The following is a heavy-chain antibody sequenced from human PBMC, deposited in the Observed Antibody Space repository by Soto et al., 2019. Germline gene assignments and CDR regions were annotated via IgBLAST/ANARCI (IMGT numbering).Heavy chain of an antibody. CDR2: IYYSGST. Sequence: SETLSLTCTVSVGSISSGGYYWSWIRQHPGKGLEWIGYIYYSGSTYYNPSLKSRVTISVDTSKNQFSLKLSSVTAADTAVYYCARDSVGYCSGGSCYGMDVWGQGTTVTVSS. V-gene: IGHV4-31*02. D-gene: IGHD2-15*01. CDR1: VGSISSGGYY. CDR3: ARDSVGYCSGGSCYGMDV. J-gene: IGHJ6*02.